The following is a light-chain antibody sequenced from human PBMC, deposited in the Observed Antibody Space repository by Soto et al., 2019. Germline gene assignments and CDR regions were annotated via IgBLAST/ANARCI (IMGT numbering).Light chain of an antibody. J-gene: IGLJ1*01. CDR3: SSYTSNSTCV. V-gene: IGLV2-14*01. Sequence: QSALTQPASVSGSPGQSITISCTGTSSDISVYNYVSWYQQHPGKAPKLMIYDVSNRPSGVSNRFSGSKSGNTASLTISGLQAEDEADYYCSSYTSNSTCVFGTGTKVTVL. CDR2: DVS. CDR1: SSDISVYNY.